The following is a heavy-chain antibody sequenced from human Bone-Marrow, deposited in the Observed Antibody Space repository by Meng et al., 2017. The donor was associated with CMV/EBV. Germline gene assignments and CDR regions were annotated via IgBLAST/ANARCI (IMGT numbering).Heavy chain of an antibody. Sequence: GESLKISCAASGFTFSSYSMNWVRQAPGKGLEWVSSISSSSSYIYYADSVKGRFTISRDNAKNSLYLQMNSLRAEDTAVYYCAKVAPTYYYGMEVWGQRTTVNVSS. CDR2: ISSSSSYI. CDR1: GFTFSSYS. J-gene: IGHJ6*02. V-gene: IGHV3-21*01. CDR3: AKVAPTYYYGMEV. D-gene: IGHD2-15*01.